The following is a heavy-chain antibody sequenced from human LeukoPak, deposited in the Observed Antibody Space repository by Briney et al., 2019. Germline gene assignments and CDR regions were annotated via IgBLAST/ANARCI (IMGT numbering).Heavy chain of an antibody. CDR2: IYYSGST. CDR3: ARGRKLDTYYYYYYMDV. J-gene: IGHJ6*03. CDR1: GGSISSYY. V-gene: IGHV4-59*01. Sequence: PSETLSLTCTVPGGSISSYYWSWIRQPPGKGLEWIGYIYYSGSTNYNPSLKSRVTISVDTSKNQFSLKLSSVTAADTAVYYCARGRKLDTYYYYYYMDVWGKGTTVTVSS. D-gene: IGHD6-6*01.